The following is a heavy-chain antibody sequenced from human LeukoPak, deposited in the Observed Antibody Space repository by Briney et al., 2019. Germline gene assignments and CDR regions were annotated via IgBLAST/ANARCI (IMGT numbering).Heavy chain of an antibody. CDR2: ITGSGGNT. Sequence: GASLRLSCAASGFTFSNYAMSWVRQAPGKGLEWVSAITGSGGNTYYADSLKGRFTISRDNSKNTLYLQMNSLTDEDTAVYYCAKWGDFDVLTGYYVPDFWGQGTLVTVSS. CDR1: GFTFSNYA. J-gene: IGHJ4*02. D-gene: IGHD3-9*01. V-gene: IGHV3-23*01. CDR3: AKWGDFDVLTGYYVPDF.